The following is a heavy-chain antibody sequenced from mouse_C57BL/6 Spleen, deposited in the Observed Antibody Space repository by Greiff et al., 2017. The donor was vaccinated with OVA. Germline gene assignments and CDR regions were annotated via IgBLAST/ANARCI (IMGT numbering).Heavy chain of an antibody. CDR2: ISDGGSYT. V-gene: IGHV5-4*01. J-gene: IGHJ2*01. Sequence: EVKLVESGGGLVKPGGSLKLSCAASGFTFSSYAMSWVRQTPEKRLEWVATISDGGSYTYYPDNVKGRFTISRDNAKNNLYLQMSHLKSEDTAMYYCARDGVLGILDYWGQGTTLTVSS. D-gene: IGHD4-1*01. CDR3: ARDGVLGILDY. CDR1: GFTFSSYA.